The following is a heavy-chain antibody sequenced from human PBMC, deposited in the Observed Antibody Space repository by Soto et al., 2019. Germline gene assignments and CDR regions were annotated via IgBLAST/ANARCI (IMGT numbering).Heavy chain of an antibody. J-gene: IGHJ4*02. CDR3: VRDSGSPSPRPAH. CDR1: GDSFSSYA. CDR2: IIPIFGTP. Sequence: QVHLVQSGAEVKKPGSSVKVSCKVSGDSFSSYAISWVRQAPGQGLEWMGGIIPIFGTPNYAQKFQGRTTITADESTRSAYMDMSSLRLEDTALSYCVRDSGSPSPRPAHWGQGTLVTVTS. D-gene: IGHD3-10*01. V-gene: IGHV1-69*12.